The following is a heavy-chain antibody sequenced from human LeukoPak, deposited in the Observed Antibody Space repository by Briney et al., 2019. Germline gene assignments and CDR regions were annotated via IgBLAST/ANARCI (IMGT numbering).Heavy chain of an antibody. V-gene: IGHV3-53*01. CDR3: AATTRPSGRIAAAGTREEDYFDY. Sequence: GGSLRLSCAASGFTVSSNYMSWVRQAPGKGLEWVSVIYSGGSTYYTDSVKGRFTISRDNSKNTLYLQMNSLRAEDTAVYYCAATTRPSGRIAAAGTREEDYFDYWGQGTLVTVSS. J-gene: IGHJ4*02. CDR1: GFTVSSNY. CDR2: IYSGGST. D-gene: IGHD6-13*01.